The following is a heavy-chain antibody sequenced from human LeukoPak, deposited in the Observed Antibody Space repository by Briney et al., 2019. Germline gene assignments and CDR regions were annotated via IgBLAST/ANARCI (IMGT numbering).Heavy chain of an antibody. V-gene: IGHV3-15*01. D-gene: IGHD1-7*01. Sequence: GGSLRLSCAASGFTFSNAWMSWVRQAPGKGLEWVGRIKSKTDGGTTDYAAPVKGRFTISRDDSKNTLYLQMNSLKTEDAAVYYCTTVLPRAFSYGTTGIFDYWGQGTLVTVSS. CDR1: GFTFSNAW. CDR2: IKSKTDGGTT. J-gene: IGHJ4*02. CDR3: TTVLPRAFSYGTTGIFDY.